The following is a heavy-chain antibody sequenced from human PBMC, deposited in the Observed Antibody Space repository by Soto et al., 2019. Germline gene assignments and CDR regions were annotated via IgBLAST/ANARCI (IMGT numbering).Heavy chain of an antibody. Sequence: ASGKVSWKASGGTFSSYAISWVRQAPGQGLEWMGGIIPIFGTANYAQKFQGRVTITADESTSTAYMELSSLRSEDTAVYYCASSSRYYDFWSGYSYYYYYGMDVWGQGTTVTVSS. CDR3: ASSSRYYDFWSGYSYYYYYGMDV. D-gene: IGHD3-3*01. V-gene: IGHV1-69*13. J-gene: IGHJ6*02. CDR1: GGTFSSYA. CDR2: IIPIFGTA.